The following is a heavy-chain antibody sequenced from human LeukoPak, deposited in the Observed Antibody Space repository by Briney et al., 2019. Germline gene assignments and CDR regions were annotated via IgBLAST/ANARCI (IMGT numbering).Heavy chain of an antibody. CDR3: ASNNRVIYYYYYMDV. D-gene: IGHD3-22*01. J-gene: IGHJ6*03. V-gene: IGHV4-34*01. CDR1: GGSISGYY. Sequence: SETLSLTCTVSGGSISGYYWSWIRQPPGKGLEWIGEINHSGSTNYNPSLKSRVTISVDTSKNQFSLKLSSVTAADTAVYYCASNNRVIYYYYYMDVWGKGTTVTVSS. CDR2: INHSGST.